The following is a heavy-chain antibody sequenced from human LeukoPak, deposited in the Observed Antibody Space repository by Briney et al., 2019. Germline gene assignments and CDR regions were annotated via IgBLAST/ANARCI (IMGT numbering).Heavy chain of an antibody. J-gene: IGHJ4*02. CDR1: GGSFSGYF. Sequence: SETLSLTCAVYGGSFSGYFWTWIRQSPGKGLEWIGEISAGGNSNENPSLKSRVTISVDRSKNQFSLILNSVTAADTAVYYCARRDDSSGYHKIFDYWGPGTLVTVSS. D-gene: IGHD3-22*01. V-gene: IGHV4-34*01. CDR2: ISAGGNS. CDR3: ARRDDSSGYHKIFDY.